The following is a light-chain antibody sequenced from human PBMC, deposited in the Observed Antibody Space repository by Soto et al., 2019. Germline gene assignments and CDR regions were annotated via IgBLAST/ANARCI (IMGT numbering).Light chain of an antibody. CDR2: RAS. CDR3: QQYGCSPPYT. V-gene: IGKV3-20*01. Sequence: EMVLTQSPGTLSLSPGERATLSCRASQSVSSIYLAWYQQKPGQAPRLLIYRASSRATGIPDRFSGSGSGTDFTLTINRLEPEDFAVYYCQQYGCSPPYTFGQGTKLEIK. J-gene: IGKJ2*01. CDR1: QSVSSIY.